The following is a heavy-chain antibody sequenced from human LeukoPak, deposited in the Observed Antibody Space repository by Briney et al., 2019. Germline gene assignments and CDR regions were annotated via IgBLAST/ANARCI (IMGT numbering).Heavy chain of an antibody. CDR1: GGSFSGHY. Sequence: SETLSLTCAVYGGSFSGHYWTWIRQPPGKGLEWIGEINHSGNTNYNPSLKSRVTLSVDTSKNQFSLKLNSVTAADTALYYCARARGAVAVDYRGQGTLVTVSS. J-gene: IGHJ4*02. CDR3: ARARGAVAVDY. CDR2: INHSGNT. V-gene: IGHV4-34*01. D-gene: IGHD6-19*01.